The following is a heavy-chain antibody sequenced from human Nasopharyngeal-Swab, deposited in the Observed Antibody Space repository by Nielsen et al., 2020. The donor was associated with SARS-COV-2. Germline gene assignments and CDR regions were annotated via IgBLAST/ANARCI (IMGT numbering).Heavy chain of an antibody. D-gene: IGHD6-19*01. J-gene: IGHJ4*02. CDR3: ARDKERAGYSSGWYGL. CDR1: GFTLSSYG. V-gene: IGHV3-33*01. Sequence: GESLKISCAASGFTLSSYGMHWVRQAPGKGLEWVAVIWYDGSNKYYADSVKGRFTISRDNSKNTLYLQMNSLRAEDTAVYYCARDKERAGYSSGWYGLGGQGTLVTVSS. CDR2: IWYDGSNK.